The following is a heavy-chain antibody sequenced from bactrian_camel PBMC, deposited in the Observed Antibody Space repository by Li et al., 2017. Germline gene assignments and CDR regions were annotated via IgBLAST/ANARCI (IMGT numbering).Heavy chain of an antibody. Sequence: DVQLVESGGGLVQPGGSLRLSCAASGFTISNYAMTWYRQAPGKELEWVSTINSGGGCTYYANSVKGRFTIYQDNARNTVYLQMNSLKPEDTAVYYCVRISGNWYDNLWGQGTQVTVS. CDR3: VRISGNWYDNL. D-gene: IGHD6*01. J-gene: IGHJ4*01. CDR2: INSGGGCT. CDR1: GFTISNYA. V-gene: IGHV3S40*01.